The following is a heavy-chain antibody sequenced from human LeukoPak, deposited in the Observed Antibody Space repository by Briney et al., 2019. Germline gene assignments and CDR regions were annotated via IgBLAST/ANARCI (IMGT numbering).Heavy chain of an antibody. D-gene: IGHD3-10*01. J-gene: IGHJ4*02. CDR3: AKGSF. CDR1: GFTFSTSA. CDR2: ISESGGST. V-gene: IGHV3-23*01. Sequence: GGSLRLSCVVSGFTFSTSAMSWVRQAPGKGLEWVSGISESGGSTYYADSVKGRFTSSRDNSKNTLYLQMNNLRAEDTAAYYCAKGSFWGQGTLVTVSS.